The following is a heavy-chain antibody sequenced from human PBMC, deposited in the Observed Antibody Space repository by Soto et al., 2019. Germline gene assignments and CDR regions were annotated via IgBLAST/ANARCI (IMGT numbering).Heavy chain of an antibody. J-gene: IGHJ4*02. CDR1: GGSISSSSYY. Sequence: SETLSLTCTVSGGSISSSSYYWGWIRQPPGKGLEWIGSIYYSGSTYYNPSLKSRVTISVDTSKNQFSLKLSSVTAADTAVYYCASHPIVATTYRLTRFDYWGQGTLVTVSS. D-gene: IGHD5-12*01. CDR3: ASHPIVATTYRLTRFDY. V-gene: IGHV4-39*01. CDR2: IYYSGST.